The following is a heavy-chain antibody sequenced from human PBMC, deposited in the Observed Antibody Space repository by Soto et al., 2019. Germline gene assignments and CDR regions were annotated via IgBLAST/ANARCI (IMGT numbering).Heavy chain of an antibody. CDR3: ARQEYSVSSRDY. J-gene: IGHJ4*02. V-gene: IGHV1-18*01. CDR1: GYTFTTYG. D-gene: IGHD6-6*01. Sequence: QVQLVQSEAEVKKPGASVKVSCKASGYTFTTYGISWVRQAPGLGLEWMGWISTYNDNTNYAQNLQDRVTMTTDTSTSTAYMELTSLRSDDTAVYYCARQEYSVSSRDYWGQGTLVTVSS. CDR2: ISTYNDNT.